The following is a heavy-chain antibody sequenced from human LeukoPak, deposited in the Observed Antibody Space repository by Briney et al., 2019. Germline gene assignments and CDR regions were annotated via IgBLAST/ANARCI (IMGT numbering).Heavy chain of an antibody. J-gene: IGHJ4*02. CDR1: GFTFSDAW. Sequence: GGSLRLSCAASGFTFSDAWMNWVRQAPGKGLEWVGRIKSKTDGGTTDYAAPVKGRFTISRDDSKNTLYLQMNSLKTEDTAVYYCSTLGYTSGWYLSYWGQGTLVTVSS. CDR2: IKSKTDGGTT. V-gene: IGHV3-15*07. D-gene: IGHD6-19*01. CDR3: STLGYTSGWYLSY.